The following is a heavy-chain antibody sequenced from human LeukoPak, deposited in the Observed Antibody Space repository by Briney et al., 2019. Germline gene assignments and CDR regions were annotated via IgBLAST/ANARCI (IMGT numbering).Heavy chain of an antibody. Sequence: SETLSLTCTVSGGSISNYYWSWIRQPPGKGLEWIGYIYNSGSTDYNPSLKSRVTISVDMSKNQFSLKLSSVTAADTAVYYCARRPYSGSYYDWFDPWGQGTLVTVSS. D-gene: IGHD1-26*01. V-gene: IGHV4-59*08. CDR1: GGSISNYY. J-gene: IGHJ5*02. CDR2: IYNSGST. CDR3: ARRPYSGSYYDWFDP.